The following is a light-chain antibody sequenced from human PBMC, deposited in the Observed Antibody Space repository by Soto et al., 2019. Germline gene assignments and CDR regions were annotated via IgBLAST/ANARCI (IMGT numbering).Light chain of an antibody. J-gene: IGKJ1*01. CDR2: GAS. CDR3: QQSYSTPT. CDR1: QSIGTY. V-gene: IGKV1-39*01. Sequence: DIQLTRSPSSLSASVGDIFTISFRASQSIGTYLNWYHQKPGKAPQLLIYGASTLQSGVPSRFSASGSGTHFTLTINSLQPEDFGTYSCQQSYSTPTFGQGTKV.